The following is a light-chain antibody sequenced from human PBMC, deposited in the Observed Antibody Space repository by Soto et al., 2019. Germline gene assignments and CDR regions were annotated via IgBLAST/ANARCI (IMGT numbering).Light chain of an antibody. CDR1: QSISNY. CDR3: QQSYSTPRT. V-gene: IGKV1-39*01. CDR2: AAS. Sequence: EIQMTQSPSSLSASVGDRVTITCRASQSISNYLNWYQQKPGKAPKLLMYAASSLLSGGPSRFSGSGSGKDFTLTISSLQPEDFATYYCQQSYSTPRTFGQGTKVEIK. J-gene: IGKJ1*01.